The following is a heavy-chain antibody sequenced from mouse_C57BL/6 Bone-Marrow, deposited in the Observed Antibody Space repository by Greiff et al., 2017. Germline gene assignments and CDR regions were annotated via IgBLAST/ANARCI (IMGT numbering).Heavy chain of an antibody. J-gene: IGHJ2*01. D-gene: IGHD1-1*01. CDR2: IDPSDSYT. Sequence: VQLQQPGAELVMPGASVKLSCTASGYTFTSYWMHWVKQRPGQGLEWIGEIDPSDSYTNYNQQFKGKYTLTVDKSSSTAYMQLSSLTSEDSAVYDCAREDYYGSSLDYWGKGTTLTVSS. V-gene: IGHV1-69*01. CDR3: AREDYYGSSLDY. CDR1: GYTFTSYW.